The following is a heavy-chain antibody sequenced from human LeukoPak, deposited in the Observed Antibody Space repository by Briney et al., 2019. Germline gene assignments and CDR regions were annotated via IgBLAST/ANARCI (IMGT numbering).Heavy chain of an antibody. V-gene: IGHV1-69*13. J-gene: IGHJ4*02. Sequence: SVTVSCKASGGTFSSYAISWVRQAPGQGLEWMGGIIPIFGTANYAQKFQGRVTITADESTSTAYMELSSLRSEDTAVYYCAGNRLGELSFNYWGQGTLVTVSS. D-gene: IGHD3-16*02. CDR3: AGNRLGELSFNY. CDR2: IIPIFGTA. CDR1: GGTFSSYA.